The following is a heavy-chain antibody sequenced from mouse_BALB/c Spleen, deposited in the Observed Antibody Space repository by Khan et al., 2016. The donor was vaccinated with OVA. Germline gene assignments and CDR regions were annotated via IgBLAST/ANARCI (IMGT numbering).Heavy chain of an antibody. CDR3: ARSNGNYWFAY. V-gene: IGHV9-3-1*01. J-gene: IGHJ3*01. CDR1: GYTFTDYG. Sequence: QIQLVQSGPELKKPGETVKISCKASGYTFTDYGMNWVKQAPGKDLKWMGWINTYTGETTYADDFKGRIAFSLETSASTAYLQINNLKNEDSATXFCARSNGNYWFAYWGQGTLVTVSA. CDR2: INTYTGET. D-gene: IGHD2-1*01.